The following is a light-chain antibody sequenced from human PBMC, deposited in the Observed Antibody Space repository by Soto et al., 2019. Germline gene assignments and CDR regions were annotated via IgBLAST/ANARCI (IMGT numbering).Light chain of an antibody. CDR2: DAS. CDR3: QQYNSYST. CDR1: QSISSW. J-gene: IGKJ1*01. V-gene: IGKV1-5*01. Sequence: DIQMTQSPSTLSASVGDRVTITCRASQSISSWLAWYQQKPGKAPKLLIYDASSLESGVPSRFSGSGSGTAFTLTISSLQPDDFGTYYCQQYNSYSTFGQGTKVEIK.